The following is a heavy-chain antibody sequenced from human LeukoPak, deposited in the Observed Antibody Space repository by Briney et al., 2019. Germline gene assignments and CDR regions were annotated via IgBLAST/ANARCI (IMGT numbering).Heavy chain of an antibody. J-gene: IGHJ4*02. Sequence: PGGSLRLSCAASGFTFDDYSMHWVRQAPGKGLEWVSLIRGDGGLTDYADSVKGRFTISRDNSKNTLYLQMNSLRAEDTAVYYCAKDSGLFGSGSYYNDYWGQGTLVTVSS. CDR3: AKDSGLFGSGSYYNDY. CDR2: IRGDGGLT. D-gene: IGHD3-10*01. V-gene: IGHV3-43*02. CDR1: GFTFDDYS.